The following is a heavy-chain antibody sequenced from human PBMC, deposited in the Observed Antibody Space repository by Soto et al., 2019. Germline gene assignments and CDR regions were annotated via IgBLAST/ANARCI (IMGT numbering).Heavy chain of an antibody. D-gene: IGHD2-2*02. CDR1: GFPFSSHA. CDR2: IKDNADNT. V-gene: IGHV3-64D*08. CDR3: GYCTGYSCYKSDWLDP. J-gene: IGHJ5*02. Sequence: PGGSLRLSCSGSGFPFSSHAMHWVRQAPGKGLEYISAIKDNADNTYYADSVKGRFAISRDNSKNTLYLQMSSLRVDDTAVYYCGYCTGYSCYKSDWLDPWGQGTLVTVSS.